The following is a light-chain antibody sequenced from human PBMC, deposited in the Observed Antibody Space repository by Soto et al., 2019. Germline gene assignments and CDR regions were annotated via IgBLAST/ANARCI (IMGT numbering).Light chain of an antibody. CDR3: WSYAGSVV. V-gene: IGLV2-11*01. CDR1: SSDVGGYNY. Sequence: QSALTQPRSVSGSPGQSVTISCTGTSSDVGGYNYVSWYQQHPDKAPKLMIYDVSKRPSGVPDRFSGSKSGNTASLTISGLQAEDEADYYCWSYAGSVVFGGGTKLTVL. J-gene: IGLJ2*01. CDR2: DVS.